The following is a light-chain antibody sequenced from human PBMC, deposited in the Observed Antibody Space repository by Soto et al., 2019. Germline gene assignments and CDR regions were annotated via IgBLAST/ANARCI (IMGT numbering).Light chain of an antibody. J-gene: IGKJ1*01. V-gene: IGKV1-39*01. Sequence: DIQMTQSPSSLSASVGDRVTITCRASQSISTYLTWYQQIPGQAPKLLIHGASSLQSAVPSRFSGSGSGTDFTLTMNSLQPTDFATYFCQQTYSPPRTFGQGAKVDIK. CDR1: QSISTY. CDR2: GAS. CDR3: QQTYSPPRT.